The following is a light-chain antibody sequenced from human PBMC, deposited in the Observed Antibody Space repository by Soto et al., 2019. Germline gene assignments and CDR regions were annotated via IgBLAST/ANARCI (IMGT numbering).Light chain of an antibody. J-gene: IGKJ1*01. CDR3: QQYGSSPRT. CDR1: QSVSSSY. Sequence: EIVLTQSPGTLSLSPGERATLSCRASQSVSSSYLAWYQQKPGQAPRLLIYGASSRATGIPDRFSGSGSGTDFTVTISRLEPEYFAVYYCQQYGSSPRTFGQGTKVEIK. CDR2: GAS. V-gene: IGKV3-20*01.